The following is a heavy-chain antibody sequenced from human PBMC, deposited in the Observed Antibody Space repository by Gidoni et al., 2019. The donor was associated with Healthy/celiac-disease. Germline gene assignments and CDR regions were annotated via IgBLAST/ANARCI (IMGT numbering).Heavy chain of an antibody. D-gene: IGHD3-10*01. CDR3: TRDRGYASGSYTPAFDYYGMDV. CDR2: IRSKAYGGTT. J-gene: IGHJ6*02. CDR1: GFPFGDYP. Sequence: EVQLVESGGGLVQPGRSLRLSSTASGFPFGDYPMIGVRQAPGKGLEWVGFIRSKAYGGTTEYAASVKGRFTISRDESKSIAYLQMNSLKTEDTAVYYCTRDRGYASGSYTPAFDYYGMDVWGQGTTVTVSS. V-gene: IGHV3-49*04.